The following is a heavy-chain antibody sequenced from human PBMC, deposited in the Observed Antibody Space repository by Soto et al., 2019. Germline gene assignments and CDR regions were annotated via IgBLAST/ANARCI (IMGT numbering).Heavy chain of an antibody. J-gene: IGHJ4*02. CDR1: GNTFTSYY. Sequence: ASVKVSCKASGNTFTSYYINWVRQATGHGLEWMGWINPNSGNMGYAQKFQGRVTMTRDTAIRTAYMEVSRLRSDDTAVYYCARGRASGSYYLLDYWGQGTLVTVSS. V-gene: IGHV1-8*01. CDR3: ARGRASGSYYLLDY. D-gene: IGHD3-10*01. CDR2: INPNSGNM.